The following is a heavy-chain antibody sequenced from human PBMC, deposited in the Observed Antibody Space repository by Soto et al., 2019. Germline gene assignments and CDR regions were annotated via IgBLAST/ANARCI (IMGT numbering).Heavy chain of an antibody. Sequence: QVQLVQSGAEVKKPGASVKVSCKASGYTFTSFGISWVRQAPGQVLEWMGWISAYNGNTNYARKLQGRVTMTTDTSTSTAYMERRSLRSDDTAVYYCARPEMATNKGGFDYWGQGTLVTVSS. D-gene: IGHD5-12*01. J-gene: IGHJ4*02. V-gene: IGHV1-18*01. CDR3: ARPEMATNKGGFDY. CDR2: ISAYNGNT. CDR1: GYTFTSFG.